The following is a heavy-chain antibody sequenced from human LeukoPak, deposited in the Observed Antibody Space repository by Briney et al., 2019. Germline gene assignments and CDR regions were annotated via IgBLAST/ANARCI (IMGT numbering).Heavy chain of an antibody. V-gene: IGHV4-59*01. J-gene: IGHJ4*02. Sequence: PSETLSLTCTASGDSISTYYWSWVRQPPGKGLEWIGYIYYSGSTNYNPSLKSRVTISVDTSKKQFFLKLSSVTAADTAVYYCTRVGFWSGYYHFDSWGQGTLVTVSS. CDR3: TRVGFWSGYYHFDS. CDR2: IYYSGST. CDR1: GDSISTYY. D-gene: IGHD3-3*01.